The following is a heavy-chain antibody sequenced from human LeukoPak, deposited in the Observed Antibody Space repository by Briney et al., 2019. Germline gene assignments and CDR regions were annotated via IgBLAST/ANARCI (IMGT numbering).Heavy chain of an antibody. Sequence: ASVKVSCKASGYTFTSYGISWVRQAPGQGLEWMGWISAYNGNTNYAQKLQGGVTMTTDTSTSAAYMELRSLRSDDTAVYYCARDAAYYYDSSGYRFDYWGQGTLVTVSS. CDR2: ISAYNGNT. CDR1: GYTFTSYG. V-gene: IGHV1-18*01. J-gene: IGHJ4*02. CDR3: ARDAAYYYDSSGYRFDY. D-gene: IGHD3-22*01.